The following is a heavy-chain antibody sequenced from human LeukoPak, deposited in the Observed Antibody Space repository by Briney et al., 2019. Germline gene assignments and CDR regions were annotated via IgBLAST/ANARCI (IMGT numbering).Heavy chain of an antibody. Sequence: GGSLRLSCAASGFTFRSHGMHWVRQAPGKGLEWVAFTRYDGNNKYYADSVKGRFTISRDNSKNTVYLQMNSLRAEDTAVYYCAKDPTHFRVWDDYDNTRLNYWGQGTLVTVSS. J-gene: IGHJ4*02. CDR3: AKDPTHFRVWDDYDNTRLNY. CDR2: TRYDGNNK. D-gene: IGHD3-22*01. V-gene: IGHV3-30*02. CDR1: GFTFRSHG.